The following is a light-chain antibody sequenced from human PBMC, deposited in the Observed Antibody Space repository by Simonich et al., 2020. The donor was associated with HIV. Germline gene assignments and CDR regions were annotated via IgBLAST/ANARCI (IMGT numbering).Light chain of an antibody. CDR2: DVS. CDR1: QTILQSEGKTY. CDR3: MQSIQFLLFT. V-gene: IGKV2D-29*02. J-gene: IGKJ3*01. Sequence: IVMTQTPLSLSVTPGQPASISGKSIQTILQSEGKTYLYGYLQKPGQSPQFLMYDVSKRFSGVPDRFSGSGSGTDFTLKISRVEAEDVGVYYCMQSIQFLLFTFGPGTRVDIE.